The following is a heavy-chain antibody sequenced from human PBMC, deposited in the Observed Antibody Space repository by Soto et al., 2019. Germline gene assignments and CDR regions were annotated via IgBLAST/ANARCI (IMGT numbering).Heavy chain of an antibody. CDR2: IIPIFGTT. D-gene: IGHD2-15*01. CDR3: AKVLVVAATAYYYYYGMDV. J-gene: IGHJ6*02. Sequence: ASVKVSCKASGYTFTSYDINWVRQATGQGLEWMGGIIPIFGTTNYAQKFQGRVTITADESTSTAYMELSSLRSEDTAVYYCAKVLVVAATAYYYYYGMDVWGQGTTVTVSS. V-gene: IGHV1-69*13. CDR1: GYTFTSYD.